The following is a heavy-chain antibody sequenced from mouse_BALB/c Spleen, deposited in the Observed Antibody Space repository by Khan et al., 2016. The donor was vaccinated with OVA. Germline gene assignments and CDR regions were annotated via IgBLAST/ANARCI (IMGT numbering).Heavy chain of an antibody. V-gene: IGHV2-2*03. CDR2: IWSGGST. CDR1: GFSLTSYG. D-gene: IGHD2-4*01. CDR3: AINYDYDEGLTY. Sequence: QVQLKESGPGLVQPSQSLSITCTASGFSLTSYGVHWVRQSPGKGLEWLGVIWSGGSTDYNEAFISRLNITKDNSKCQVFFKMNSLQSNDTAIYYCAINYDYDEGLTYWGQGTLFTVSA. J-gene: IGHJ3*01.